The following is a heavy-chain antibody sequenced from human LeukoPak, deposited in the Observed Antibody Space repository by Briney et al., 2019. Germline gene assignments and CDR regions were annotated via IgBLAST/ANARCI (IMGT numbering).Heavy chain of an antibody. CDR2: IYTSGST. V-gene: IGHV4-61*02. J-gene: IGHJ5*02. D-gene: IGHD6-6*01. CDR1: GGSISSGSYY. CDR3: ARGESSRYSSSSNWFDP. Sequence: SQTLSLTCTVSGGSISSGSYYWSWIRQPAGKGLEWIGRIYTSGSTNYNPSLKSRVTISVDTSKNQFSLKLSSVTAADTAVYYCARGESSRYSSSSNWFDPWGQGTLVTVSS.